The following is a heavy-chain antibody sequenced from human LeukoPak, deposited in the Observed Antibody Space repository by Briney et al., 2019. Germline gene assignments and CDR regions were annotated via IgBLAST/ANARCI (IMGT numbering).Heavy chain of an antibody. CDR2: IYYSGGT. J-gene: IGHJ4*02. D-gene: IGHD2-15*01. Sequence: PSETLSLTCTVSGGSISSYYWSWIRQPPGKGLEWIGYIYYSGGTNYNPSLKSRVTISVDTSKNQFSLKLSSVTAADTAVYYCARGGGLGYCSGGSCYSAILGYWGQGTLVTVSS. V-gene: IGHV4-59*12. CDR3: ARGGGLGYCSGGSCYSAILGY. CDR1: GGSISSYY.